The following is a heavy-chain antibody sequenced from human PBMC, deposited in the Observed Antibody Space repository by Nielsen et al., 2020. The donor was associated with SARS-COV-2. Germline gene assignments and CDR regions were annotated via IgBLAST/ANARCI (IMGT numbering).Heavy chain of an antibody. CDR3: ARTKYYYDSSGSEGYYYYGMDV. CDR2: IDWDDDK. Sequence: WLRQPPGKALEWLARIDWDDDKYYSTSLKTRLTISKDTSKNQVVLTMTNMDPVDTATYYCARTKYYYDSSGSEGYYYYGMDVWGQGTTVTVSS. V-gene: IGHV2-70*11. J-gene: IGHJ6*02. D-gene: IGHD3-22*01.